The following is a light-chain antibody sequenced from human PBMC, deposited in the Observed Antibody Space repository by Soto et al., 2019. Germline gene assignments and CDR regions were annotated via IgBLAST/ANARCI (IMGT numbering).Light chain of an antibody. CDR2: AAS. CDR1: QGIGND. J-gene: IGKJ1*01. Sequence: IQLTQYPSSLSASVGDRVTISCRASQGIGNDLAWYQQKPGKAPRLLIFAASNLQSGVPSRFSGSGSGTEFTLTISSLQPEDFATYYCQQLNNYPRTFGQGTKVDIK. V-gene: IGKV1-17*01. CDR3: QQLNNYPRT.